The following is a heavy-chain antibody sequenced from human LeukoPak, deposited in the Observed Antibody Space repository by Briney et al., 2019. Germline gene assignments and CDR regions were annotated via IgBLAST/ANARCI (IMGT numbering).Heavy chain of an antibody. J-gene: IGHJ6*03. Sequence: GGSLRLSCAASGFTFSSYAMHWVRQAPGKGLEWVAVISYDGSNKYYADSVKGRFTISRDNSKNTLYLQMNSLRAEDTAVYYCARDGKTYYDFWSGYYSYYYYYMDVWGKGITVTVPS. D-gene: IGHD3-3*01. CDR1: GFTFSSYA. CDR2: ISYDGSNK. CDR3: ARDGKTYYDFWSGYYSYYYYYMDV. V-gene: IGHV3-30*04.